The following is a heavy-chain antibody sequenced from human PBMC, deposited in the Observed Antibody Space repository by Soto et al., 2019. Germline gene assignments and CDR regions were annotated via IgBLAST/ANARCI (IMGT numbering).Heavy chain of an antibody. V-gene: IGHV4-30-4*01. D-gene: IGHD2-15*01. Sequence: QVQLQESGPGLVKPSQTLSLTCTVSGGSISSGDYYWSWIRQPPGKGLEWIGYIYYSGNTYYNPSLKRRVTISADTSRSQFCLKLTSVTAADPAVYYCVRVDGGNPGFCDYWGQGTLVAVSS. CDR1: GGSISSGDYY. CDR2: IYYSGNT. J-gene: IGHJ4*02. CDR3: VRVDGGNPGFCDY.